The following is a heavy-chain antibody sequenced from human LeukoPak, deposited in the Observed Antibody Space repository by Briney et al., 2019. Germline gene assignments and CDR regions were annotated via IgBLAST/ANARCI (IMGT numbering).Heavy chain of an antibody. CDR2: VSAYADNT. Sequence: ASVKVSCKASGYTFTNHGITWVRQAPGQGLEWMGWVSAYADNTNYVQKIQGRVTMTTDTSTNTAYMELRSLRSDDTAVYYCARLLTFTSRGDIWGQGTMVTVSS. V-gene: IGHV1-18*01. J-gene: IGHJ3*02. CDR3: ARLLTFTSRGDI. CDR1: GYTFTNHG. D-gene: IGHD2/OR15-2a*01.